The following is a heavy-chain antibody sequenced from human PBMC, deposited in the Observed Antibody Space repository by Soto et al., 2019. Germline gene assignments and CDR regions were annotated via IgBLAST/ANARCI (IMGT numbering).Heavy chain of an antibody. D-gene: IGHD2-2*01. CDR2: IYHSGST. V-gene: IGHV4-30-2*01. J-gene: IGHJ4*02. CDR1: GGSISSGGYS. CDR3: TGGLIGTRRDY. Sequence: QLQLQESGSGLVKPSQTLSLTCAVSGGSISSGGYSWSWIRQPPGKGLAWIGYIYHSGSTYYNPSSKSRVTITVDRSKNQFSLKLSSVTAANTAVFYGTGGLIGTRRDYWGQGTLVTVAS.